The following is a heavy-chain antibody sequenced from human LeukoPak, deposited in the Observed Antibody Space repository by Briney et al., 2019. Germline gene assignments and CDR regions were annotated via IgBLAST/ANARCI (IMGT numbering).Heavy chain of an antibody. CDR3: AGLGIAARLGNFDY. D-gene: IGHD6-6*01. J-gene: IGHJ4*02. Sequence: SETLSLTCAVYGGSFGGYYWSWIRQPPGKGLEWIGEINHSGSTNYNPSLKSRVTISVDTSKNQFSLKLSSVTAADTAVYYCAGLGIAARLGNFDYWGQGTLVTVSS. V-gene: IGHV4-34*01. CDR2: INHSGST. CDR1: GGSFGGYY.